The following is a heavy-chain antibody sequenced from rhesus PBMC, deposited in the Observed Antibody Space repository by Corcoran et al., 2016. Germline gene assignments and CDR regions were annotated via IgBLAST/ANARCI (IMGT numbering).Heavy chain of an antibody. CDR2: ISASGDAT. J-gene: IGHJ4*01. V-gene: IGHV3-100*02. CDR3: THYQRGY. D-gene: IGHD4-11*01. Sequence: DVQLVESGGGLVKPGGCLRLSCVASGLTFTTYESHWVRQAPGEGVEWVSVISASGDATYSADSVKGRFTISRDNAKNSLFLQMNSLRAEDTAVYYCTHYQRGYWGQGVLVTVSS. CDR1: GLTFTTYE.